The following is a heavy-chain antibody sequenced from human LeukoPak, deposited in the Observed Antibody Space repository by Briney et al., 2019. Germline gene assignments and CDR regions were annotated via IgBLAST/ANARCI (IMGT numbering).Heavy chain of an antibody. J-gene: IGHJ5*02. D-gene: IGHD5-12*01. V-gene: IGHV4-34*01. CDR2: INHSGST. CDR1: GGSFNGYY. CDR3: ARHRRRLNIVATSPNWFDP. Sequence: TSETLSLTCAVYGGSFNGYYWSWIRQPPGKGLEWIGEINHSGSTNYNPSLKSRVTISVDTSKNQFSLKLSSVTAADTAVYYCARHRRRLNIVATSPNWFDPWGQGTLVTVSS.